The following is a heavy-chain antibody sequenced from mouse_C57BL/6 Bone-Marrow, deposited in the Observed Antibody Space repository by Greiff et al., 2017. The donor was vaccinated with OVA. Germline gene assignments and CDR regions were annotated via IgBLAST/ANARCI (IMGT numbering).Heavy chain of an antibody. V-gene: IGHV14-4*01. CDR3: TTGDYPPWFAY. J-gene: IGHJ3*01. CDR2: IDPENGDT. Sequence: VQLQQSGAELVRPGASVKLSCTASGFNIKDDYMHWVKQRPEQGLEWIGWIDPENGDTEYASKFQGKATITADTSSNTAYLQLSRLTTEDTAVYYCTTGDYPPWFAYWGQGTLVTVSA. D-gene: IGHD2-4*01. CDR1: GFNIKDDY.